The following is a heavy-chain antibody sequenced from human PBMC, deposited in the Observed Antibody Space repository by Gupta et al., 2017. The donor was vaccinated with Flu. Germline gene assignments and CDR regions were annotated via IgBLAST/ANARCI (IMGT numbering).Heavy chain of an antibody. J-gene: IGHJ4*02. Sequence: EVQLLESGGGLVQPGGSLRLSCAASGFTFNIHVMNWVRQTPGKGLEWVSTITGGETFTADSVKGRFTISRDNSKNTVYLQMNNLRSDDTAVYYCAKGGVGILRSYFDSWGPGTLVTVSS. V-gene: IGHV3-23*01. CDR2: ITGGET. CDR1: GFTFNIHV. CDR3: AKGGVGILRSYFDS. D-gene: IGHD3-16*01.